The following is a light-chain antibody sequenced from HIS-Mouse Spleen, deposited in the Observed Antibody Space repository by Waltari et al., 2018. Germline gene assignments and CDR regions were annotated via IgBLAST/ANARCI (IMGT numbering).Light chain of an antibody. CDR3: RSYTSSSTLV. V-gene: IGLV2-14*03. Sequence: QSALTQPASVSGSPGQSITISCTGTSSDVGGYNYVSWYQQHPGKAPKLMIYDVSTRPAGVSNRCYGSKSGNTASLTISGLQAEDEADYYCRSYTSSSTLVFGGGTKLTVL. CDR2: DVS. J-gene: IGLJ3*02. CDR1: SSDVGGYNY.